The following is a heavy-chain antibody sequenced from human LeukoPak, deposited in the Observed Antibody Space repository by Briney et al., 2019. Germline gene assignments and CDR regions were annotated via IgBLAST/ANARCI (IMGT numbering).Heavy chain of an antibody. V-gene: IGHV1-18*01. Sequence: ASVKVSCKASGYTFTSYGISWVRQAPGQGLEWMGWISAYNGNTNYAQKLQGRVTMTTDTSTSTAYMELRSLRSDDTAVYYCARDRPRGYSSGWYYFDYWGQGTLVTVSS. J-gene: IGHJ4*02. CDR1: GYTFTSYG. CDR3: ARDRPRGYSSGWYYFDY. D-gene: IGHD6-19*01. CDR2: ISAYNGNT.